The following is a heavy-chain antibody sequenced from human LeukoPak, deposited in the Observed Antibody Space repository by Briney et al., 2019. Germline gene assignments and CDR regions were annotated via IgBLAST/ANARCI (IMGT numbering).Heavy chain of an antibody. D-gene: IGHD6-6*01. CDR3: AKDPSWEYSSSSDAFDI. CDR2: IRYDGSNK. J-gene: IGHJ3*02. Sequence: PGGSLRFSCAASGFTFSSYGMHWVRQAPGKGLEWVAFIRYDGSNKYYADSVKGRFTISRDNSKNTLYLQMNSLRAEDTAVYYCAKDPSWEYSSSSDAFDIWGQGTMVTVSS. CDR1: GFTFSSYG. V-gene: IGHV3-30*02.